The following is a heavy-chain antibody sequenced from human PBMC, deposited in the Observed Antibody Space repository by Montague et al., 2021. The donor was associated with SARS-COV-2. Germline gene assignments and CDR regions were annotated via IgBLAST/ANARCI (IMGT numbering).Heavy chain of an antibody. Sequence: SLRLSCAASGFTFNSYAMHWVRQAPGKGPEWVAAVSFDGRNKYYAASVKGRFTISRDNSKNMLFLQMYSLRAEDTAVYYCARDLIRYFARSTALLYYYYYGMDVWGQGTTVTVSS. CDR2: VSFDGRNK. CDR1: GFTFNSYA. J-gene: IGHJ6*02. CDR3: ARDLIRYFARSTALLYYYYYGMDV. V-gene: IGHV3-30-3*01. D-gene: IGHD3-9*01.